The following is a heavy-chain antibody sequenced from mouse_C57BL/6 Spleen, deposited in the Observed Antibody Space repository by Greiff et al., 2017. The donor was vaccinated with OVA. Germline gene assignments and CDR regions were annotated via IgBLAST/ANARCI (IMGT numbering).Heavy chain of an antibody. D-gene: IGHD1-1*01. Sequence: VQRVESGPELVKPGASVKISCKASGYAFSSSWMNWVKQRPGKGLEWIGRIYPGDGDTNYNGKFKGKATLTADKSSSTAYMQLSSLTSEDSAVYFCARSGDYGSSYNWYFDVWGTGTTVTVSS. CDR2: IYPGDGDT. CDR1: GYAFSSSW. CDR3: ARSGDYGSSYNWYFDV. J-gene: IGHJ1*03. V-gene: IGHV1-82*01.